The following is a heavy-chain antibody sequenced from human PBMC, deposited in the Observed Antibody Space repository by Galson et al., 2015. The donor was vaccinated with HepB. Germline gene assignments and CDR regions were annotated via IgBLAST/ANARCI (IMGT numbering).Heavy chain of an antibody. Sequence: SVKVSCKASGGTFSSYAISWVRQAPGQGLEWMGGIIPIFGTANYAQKFQGRVTITADESTSTAYMELSSLRSEDTAVYYCASVPLDDYGDYVSLFDYWGQGTLVTVSS. J-gene: IGHJ4*02. CDR3: ASVPLDDYGDYVSLFDY. CDR1: GGTFSSYA. V-gene: IGHV1-69*13. CDR2: IIPIFGTA. D-gene: IGHD4-17*01.